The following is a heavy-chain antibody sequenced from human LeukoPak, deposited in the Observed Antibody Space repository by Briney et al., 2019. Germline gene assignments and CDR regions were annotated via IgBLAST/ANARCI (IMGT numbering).Heavy chain of an antibody. J-gene: IGHJ4*02. D-gene: IGHD1-26*01. CDR2: FYHSGST. CDR3: ARSSWSLFDY. V-gene: IGHV4-39*07. Sequence: EPSETLSLTCTVFGGSISSSSYYWGWIRQPPGKGLEWIGNFYHSGSTYYNPSLKSRVTFSVDTSKNQFSLKLSSVTAADTAVYYCARSSWSLFDYWGQGTLVTVSS. CDR1: GGSISSSSYY.